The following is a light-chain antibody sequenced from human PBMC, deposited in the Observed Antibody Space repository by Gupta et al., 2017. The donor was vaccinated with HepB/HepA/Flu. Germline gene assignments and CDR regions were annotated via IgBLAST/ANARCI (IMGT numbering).Light chain of an antibody. CDR3: SSFKHSSDSVV. CDR1: SSDVGNNYNY. J-gene: IGLJ2*01. Sequence: QSALPQPPSPSGSPGPPVTISCIGTSSDVGNNYNYVSWYQQHPDKAPRLMIYEVSKRPSGVPDRFSGSKSGNTASLTVSGLQAEDEADYYCSSFKHSSDSVVFGGGTKLTVL. V-gene: IGLV2-8*01. CDR2: EVS.